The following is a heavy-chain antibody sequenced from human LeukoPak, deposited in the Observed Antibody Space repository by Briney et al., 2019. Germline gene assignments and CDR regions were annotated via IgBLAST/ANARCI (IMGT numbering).Heavy chain of an antibody. CDR3: ARGGDIVVVDTNWFDP. Sequence: KPSETLSLTCTVSGASISSYYWSWIRQPPGKGLEWIGYIYYSGSTNYNPSLKRRVTISVDTSKNQFSLKLSSVTAADTAVYYCARGGDIVVVDTNWFDPWGQGTLVTVSS. V-gene: IGHV4-59*01. J-gene: IGHJ5*02. CDR1: GASISSYY. D-gene: IGHD2-15*01. CDR2: IYYSGST.